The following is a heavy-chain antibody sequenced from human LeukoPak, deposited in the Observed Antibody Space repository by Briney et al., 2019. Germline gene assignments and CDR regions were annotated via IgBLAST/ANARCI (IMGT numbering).Heavy chain of an antibody. Sequence: GGSLRLSCAASGVTFSSYAMHGVRQAPGKGLEWGAVISYDGSNKYYADSVKGRFTNSKDNSKNPLYLQMNSLSAGDTAVYYCARGAPLAVDDILTGYYTFSFDNWFDPWGQGTLVTVSS. D-gene: IGHD3-9*01. CDR1: GVTFSSYA. CDR3: ARGAPLAVDDILTGYYTFSFDNWFDP. J-gene: IGHJ5*02. V-gene: IGHV3-30*04. CDR2: ISYDGSNK.